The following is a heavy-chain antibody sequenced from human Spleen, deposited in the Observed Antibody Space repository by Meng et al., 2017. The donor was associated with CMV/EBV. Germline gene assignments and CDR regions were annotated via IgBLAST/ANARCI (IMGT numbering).Heavy chain of an antibody. Sequence: ASVKVSCKASGYTFTAHYFHWVRQAPGQGLEWMGWIHPRRGNTNYAQQVQGRVTLTRDTSINTGYMELTRLTSDDTAVYYCARDNNWGPDYWGQGTLVTVSS. CDR2: IHPRRGNT. CDR3: ARDNNWGPDY. CDR1: GYTFTAHY. V-gene: IGHV1-2*02. D-gene: IGHD7-27*01. J-gene: IGHJ4*02.